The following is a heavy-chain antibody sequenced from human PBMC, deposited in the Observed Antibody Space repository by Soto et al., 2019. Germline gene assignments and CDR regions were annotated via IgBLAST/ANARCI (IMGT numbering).Heavy chain of an antibody. J-gene: IGHJ4*02. CDR2: ISAYNGNT. Sequence: ASVKVSCKASGYTFTSYGISLVRQAPGQGLEWMGWISAYNGNTNYAQKLQGRVTMTTDTSTSTAYMELRSLRSDDTAVYYCARVTIFGVVIVNDDYWGQGTLVTVS. V-gene: IGHV1-18*01. D-gene: IGHD3-3*01. CDR3: ARVTIFGVVIVNDDY. CDR1: GYTFTSYG.